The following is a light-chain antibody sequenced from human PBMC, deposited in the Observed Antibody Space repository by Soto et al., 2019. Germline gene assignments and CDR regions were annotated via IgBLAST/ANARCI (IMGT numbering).Light chain of an antibody. V-gene: IGKV1-9*01. CDR3: QRLNSYRLT. J-gene: IGKJ4*01. Sequence: TQSPAILSVSPGERVTLSCKASQTVRSNLAWYQQKPGKAPKLLIFSASGLQSGVPSRFSGSGSGTDFSLSINSLQTEDFATYYCQRLNSYRLTFGGGTKVEIK. CDR1: QTVRSN. CDR2: SAS.